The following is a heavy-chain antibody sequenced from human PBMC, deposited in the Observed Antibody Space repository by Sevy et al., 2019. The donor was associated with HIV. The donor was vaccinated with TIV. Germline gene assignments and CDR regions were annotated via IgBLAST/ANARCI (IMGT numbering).Heavy chain of an antibody. CDR1: GYTFSVYD. Sequence: ASVKVSCKASGYTFSVYDINWVRQVTGQGLEWMGWLNPSSSNTGYAENFQGRVTFTMDNSTSTGYMEMSSLRSEDTAVYYCARAAAGAYDAFDIWGQGTLVTVSS. J-gene: IGHJ3*02. CDR2: LNPSSSNT. D-gene: IGHD6-13*01. CDR3: ARAAAGAYDAFDI. V-gene: IGHV1-8*03.